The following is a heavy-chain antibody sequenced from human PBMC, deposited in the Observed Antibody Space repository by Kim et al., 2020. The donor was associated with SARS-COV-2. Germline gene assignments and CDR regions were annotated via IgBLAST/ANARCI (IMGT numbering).Heavy chain of an antibody. CDR1: GDSISNRNW. CDR3: ARSKPTTEGDHTLGY. J-gene: IGHJ4*02. V-gene: IGHV4-4*02. Sequence: SETLSLTCAVSGDSISNRNWWSWVRQPPGKGLEWIGEIYHSGTTNYNPSLKSRVTMSLDKSRNQISLQLNSVTAADRAIYYFARSKPTTEGDHTLGYWGQGTPVTVS. CDR2: IYHSGTT. D-gene: IGHD1-1*01.